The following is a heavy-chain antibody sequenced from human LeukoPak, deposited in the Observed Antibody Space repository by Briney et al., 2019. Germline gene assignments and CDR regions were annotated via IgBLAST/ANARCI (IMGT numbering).Heavy chain of an antibody. CDR1: GYSISAGFH. V-gene: IGHV4-38-2*02. CDR2: MHPTGIT. Sequence: PSETLSLTCTVSGYSISAGFHWGWIRQSPGKGLEWLVSMHPTGITYYNPSLKSRVTISLDTSKNQFSLNLISVTAADTAVYYCARRGYQPPHYYVDVWGKGTAVTVSS. CDR3: ARRGYQPPHYYVDV. J-gene: IGHJ6*03. D-gene: IGHD2-2*01.